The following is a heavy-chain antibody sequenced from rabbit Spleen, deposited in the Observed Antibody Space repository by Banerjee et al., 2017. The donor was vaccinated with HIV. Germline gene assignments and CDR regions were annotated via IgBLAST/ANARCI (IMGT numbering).Heavy chain of an antibody. D-gene: IGHD6-1*01. CDR3: AREMYYYGHAGYVYANL. J-gene: IGHJ4*01. CDR1: GFSFSGKYY. V-gene: IGHV1S45*01. Sequence: QEQLVESGGGLVQPEGSLTLTCTASGFSFSGKYYVCWVRQAPGKGLEWIACIDITNTAWTYYATWAKGRSTISRTSSTTVTLQMTSLTAADTATYFCAREMYYYGHAGYVYANLWGQGTLVTVS. CDR2: IDITNTAWT.